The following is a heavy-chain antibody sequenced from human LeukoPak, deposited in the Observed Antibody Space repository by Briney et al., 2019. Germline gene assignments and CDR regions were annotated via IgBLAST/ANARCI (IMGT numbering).Heavy chain of an antibody. CDR2: IIPIFGTA. D-gene: IGHD3-10*01. V-gene: IGHV1-69*06. Sequence: SVKVSCKASGGTFSSYAISWVRQAPGQGLEWMGGIIPIFGTANYGQKFQGRVTITADKSTSTAYMELSSLRSEDTAVYYCARQYGSGSYHNWFDPWGQGTLVTVSS. CDR1: GGTFSSYA. CDR3: ARQYGSGSYHNWFDP. J-gene: IGHJ5*02.